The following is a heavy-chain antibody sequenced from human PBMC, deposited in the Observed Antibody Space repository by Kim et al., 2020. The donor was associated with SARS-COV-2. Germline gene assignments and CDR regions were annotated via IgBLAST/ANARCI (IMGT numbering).Heavy chain of an antibody. V-gene: IGHV1-2*02. CDR3: ARLWRQLPHDAFDI. J-gene: IGHJ3*02. Sequence: AQKYKGRVTMTRDTSISTAYMELSRLRSDDTAVYYCARLWRQLPHDAFDIWGQGTMVTVSS. D-gene: IGHD5-18*01.